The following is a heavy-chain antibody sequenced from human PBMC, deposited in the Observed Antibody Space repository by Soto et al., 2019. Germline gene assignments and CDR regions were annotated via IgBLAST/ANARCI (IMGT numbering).Heavy chain of an antibody. CDR1: GGSISSGGYY. V-gene: IGHV4-31*03. Sequence: PSETLSLTCTVSGGSISSGGYYWSWIRQHPGKGLEWIGYIYYSGSTYYNPSLKSRVTISVDTSKNQFSLKLSSVTAADTAVYYCARDCGAEGSGSYYKGDAFDIWGQGTMVTVSS. D-gene: IGHD3-10*01. CDR3: ARDCGAEGSGSYYKGDAFDI. J-gene: IGHJ3*02. CDR2: IYYSGST.